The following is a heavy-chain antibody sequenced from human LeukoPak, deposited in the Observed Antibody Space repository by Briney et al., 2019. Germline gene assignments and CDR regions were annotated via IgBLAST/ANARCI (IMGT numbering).Heavy chain of an antibody. CDR2: ISSSSSYI. J-gene: IGHJ4*02. V-gene: IGHV3-21*01. CDR1: GFTFSSYS. Sequence: GGSLRLSCAASGFTFSSYSMNRVRQAPGKGLEWVSSISSSSSYIYYADSVKGRFTISRDNAKNSLYLQMNSLRAEDTAVYYCARDQRYCSSTSCHHFDYWGQGTLVTVSS. D-gene: IGHD2-2*01. CDR3: ARDQRYCSSTSCHHFDY.